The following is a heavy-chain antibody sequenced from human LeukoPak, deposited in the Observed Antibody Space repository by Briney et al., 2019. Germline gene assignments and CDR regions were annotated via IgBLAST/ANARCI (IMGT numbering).Heavy chain of an antibody. J-gene: IGHJ5*02. Sequence: ASVKVSCKASGYTFTGYYMHWVRQAPGQGPEWMGWINPNSGGTNYAQKFQGRVTMTRDTSISTAYMELSRLRSDDTAVYYCARPNYYGSGSYYQNWFDPWGQGTLVTVSS. V-gene: IGHV1-2*02. CDR1: GYTFTGYY. CDR2: INPNSGGT. CDR3: ARPNYYGSGSYYQNWFDP. D-gene: IGHD3-10*01.